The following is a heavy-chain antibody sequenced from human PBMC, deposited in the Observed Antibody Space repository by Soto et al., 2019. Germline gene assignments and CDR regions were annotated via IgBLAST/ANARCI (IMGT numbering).Heavy chain of an antibody. CDR2: ISGSSGSK. J-gene: IGHJ4*02. CDR3: ARYAAEVTTFFDH. CDR1: GFIFNDYY. D-gene: IGHD4-17*01. Sequence: VQLVESGGGLVKPGGSLTLSCAASGFIFNDYYMSWIRQAPGKGLEWLSNISGSSGSKKNEDAGKGRFTISRDNAKKSLYLEMHSLRAEDTAVYYCARYAAEVTTFFDHWGQGTLVTVSS. V-gene: IGHV3-11*06.